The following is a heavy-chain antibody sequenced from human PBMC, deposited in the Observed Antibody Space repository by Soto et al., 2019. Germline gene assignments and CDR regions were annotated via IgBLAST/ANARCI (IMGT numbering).Heavy chain of an antibody. Sequence: EEQLVETGGKLVQPGGSLRLSCVVSGFTVSSNYMSWVRQAPGGGLEWVSSIYGGGDTFYADSVKGRFIISKDSSQNTLYLQMSSLKADDSAVYYCARDRWGWEKGGYPHSNGMIVWGQGTTVTVSS. CDR3: ARDRWGWEKGGYPHSNGMIV. CDR1: GFTVSSNY. D-gene: IGHD5-12*01. V-gene: IGHV3-53*02. CDR2: IYGGGDT. J-gene: IGHJ6*02.